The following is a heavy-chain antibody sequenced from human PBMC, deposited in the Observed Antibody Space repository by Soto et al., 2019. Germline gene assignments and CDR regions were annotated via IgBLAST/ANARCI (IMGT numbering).Heavy chain of an antibody. V-gene: IGHV1-18*01. D-gene: IGHD6-25*01. CDR2: ISPNSGDT. CDR3: AREMWTPSGQQNFFDY. CDR1: GYRFNSYG. J-gene: IGHJ4*02. Sequence: QVLLVQSEGEVKQPGASVRVSCKASGYRFNSYGIIWVRQAPGQGLEWMGYISPNSGDTRYAQNLQGRVTMTTDTSTSTAYMELKSLSSDDSALYYCAREMWTPSGQQNFFDYWGLGALVNVSS.